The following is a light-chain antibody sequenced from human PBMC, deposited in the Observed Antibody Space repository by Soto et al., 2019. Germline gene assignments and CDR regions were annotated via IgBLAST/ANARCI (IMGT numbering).Light chain of an antibody. J-gene: IGKJ4*01. V-gene: IGKV3-15*01. Sequence: EIVMTQSPATLSVSPGERATLSCWASQSVSSNLAWYQQKPGQAPRLLIHSASARATGVPARFSGSGSGTEVTLTIGSLQSEDPADYHCKQYHKWWLTSGGVTMVDI. CDR3: KQYHKWWLT. CDR1: QSVSSN. CDR2: SAS.